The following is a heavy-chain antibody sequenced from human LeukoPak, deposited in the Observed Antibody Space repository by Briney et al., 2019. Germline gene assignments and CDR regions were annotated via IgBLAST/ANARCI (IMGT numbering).Heavy chain of an antibody. CDR3: ARQELVDVVGTTY. CDR1: AYTFTGYF. J-gene: IGHJ4*02. CDR2: INLNGGGI. Sequence: ASVNLCCKASAYTFTGYFMHWDRLAHAQGLELMGGINLNGGGINYAQKFQGRVSLTRETSISTAYIEQSRMSSEDRAGYSCARQELVDVVGTTYWGQGSL. V-gene: IGHV1-2*02. D-gene: IGHD5-12*01.